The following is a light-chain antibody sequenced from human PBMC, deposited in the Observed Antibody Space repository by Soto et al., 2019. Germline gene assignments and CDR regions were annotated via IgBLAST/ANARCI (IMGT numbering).Light chain of an antibody. J-gene: IGKJ4*01. Sequence: DIQMTQSPSALSASVGDRVTITCRASESISSWLAWYQQKPGKAPKLLIYDASTLESGVPSRFRGSGSGTEFPLTISSLQPDDFATYYCQQYDTYSPALTFGGGTKVEIK. CDR1: ESISSW. CDR2: DAS. V-gene: IGKV1-5*01. CDR3: QQYDTYSPALT.